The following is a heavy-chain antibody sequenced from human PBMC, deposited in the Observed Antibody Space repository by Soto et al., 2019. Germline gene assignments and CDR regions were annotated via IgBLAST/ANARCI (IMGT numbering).Heavy chain of an antibody. J-gene: IGHJ6*02. Sequence: GGSLRLSCAASGFTFDDYAMHWVRQAPGKGLEWVSGISWNSGSIGYADSVKGRFTISRDNAKNSLYLQMNSLRAEDTALYYCAKHSGYSGMDVWGQGTTVTVSS. CDR2: ISWNSGSI. CDR3: AKHSGYSGMDV. V-gene: IGHV3-9*01. CDR1: GFTFDDYA.